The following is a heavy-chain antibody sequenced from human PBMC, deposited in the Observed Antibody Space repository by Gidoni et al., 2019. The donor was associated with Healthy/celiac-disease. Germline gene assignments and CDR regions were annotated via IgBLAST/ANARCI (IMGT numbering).Heavy chain of an antibody. V-gene: IGHV1-69*01. D-gene: IGHD5-12*01. CDR1: GGSLSSYA. J-gene: IGHJ2*01. CDR3: ARSRDGYQENWYFDL. Sequence: QAQLVQSVSVVKKPGSHVKACCKASGGSLSSYAISWVRQAPGQGLEWMGGIIPIFGTASYARKFQDRVTITADESTSTAYMELSSLRSEDTAVYYCARSRDGYQENWYFDLWGRGTLVTVSS. CDR2: IIPIFGTA.